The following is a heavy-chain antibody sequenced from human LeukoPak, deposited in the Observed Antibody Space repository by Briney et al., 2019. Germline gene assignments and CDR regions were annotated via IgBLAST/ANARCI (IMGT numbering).Heavy chain of an antibody. CDR3: ARADYVWGSYRYTTPAFDI. V-gene: IGHV4-30-2*01. D-gene: IGHD3-16*02. CDR2: IYHSGST. J-gene: IGHJ3*02. CDR1: GGSISSGGYS. Sequence: NPSQTLSLTCAVSGGSISSGGYSWSWIRQPPGKGLEWIGYIYHSGSTYYNPSLESRVTISVDRSKNQFSLKLSSVTPADTAVYYCARADYVWGSYRYTTPAFDIWGQGTMVTVSS.